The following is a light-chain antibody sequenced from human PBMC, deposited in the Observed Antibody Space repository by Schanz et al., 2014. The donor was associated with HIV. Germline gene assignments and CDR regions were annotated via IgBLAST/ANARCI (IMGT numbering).Light chain of an antibody. J-gene: IGKJ4*01. V-gene: IGKV3-15*01. CDR2: GAS. CDR1: QSVSSY. Sequence: EIVMTQSPATLSVSPGERATLSCRASQSVSSYLAWYQQKPGQAPRLLVYGASTRAAGVPARFSGSGSGTDFTLTISGLEPEDFAVYYCQYFGNSGGTFGGGTKVEIK. CDR3: QYFGNSGGT.